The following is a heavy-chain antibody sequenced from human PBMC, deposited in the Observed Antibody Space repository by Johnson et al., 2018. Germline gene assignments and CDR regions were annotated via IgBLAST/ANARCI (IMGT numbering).Heavy chain of an antibody. J-gene: IGHJ6*02. CDR1: GGSFSGYY. CDR2: INPSGST. D-gene: IGHD5-18*01. V-gene: IGHV4-34*01. CDR3: ARARSWGIQLYYYYYGMDV. Sequence: QVQLQQWGAGLLKXSETLSLTCAVYGGSFSGYYWSWIRQPPGKGLEWIGEINPSGSTNYNPSLNGRVTISVDTSKNQFSLKLSSVTAADTAVYYCARARSWGIQLYYYYYGMDVWGQGTTVTVSS.